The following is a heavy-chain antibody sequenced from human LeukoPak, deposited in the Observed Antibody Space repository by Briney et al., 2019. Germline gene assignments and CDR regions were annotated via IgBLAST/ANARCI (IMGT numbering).Heavy chain of an antibody. D-gene: IGHD6-19*01. CDR3: ARPHSSSSAWFDP. J-gene: IGHJ5*02. CDR2: IYYSGST. V-gene: IGHV4-39*01. Sequence: PSETLSLTCTVSGGSISSSSYYWGWIRQPPGKGLEWIGSIYYSGSTYYNPSLKSRVTISVDTSKNQFSLKLSSVTAADTAVYYCARPHSSSSAWFDPWGQGTLVTVSS. CDR1: GGSISSSSYY.